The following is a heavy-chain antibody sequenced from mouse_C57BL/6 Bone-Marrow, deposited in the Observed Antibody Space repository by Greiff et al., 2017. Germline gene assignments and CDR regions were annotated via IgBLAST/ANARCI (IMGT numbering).Heavy chain of an antibody. CDR3: ARRYYGSFAY. J-gene: IGHJ3*01. CDR2: INPGSGGT. D-gene: IGHD1-1*01. V-gene: IGHV1-54*01. CDR1: GYAFTNYL. Sequence: QVQLQQSGAELVRPGTSVKVSCKASGYAFTNYLIEWVKQRPGQGLEWIGVINPGSGGTNYNEKFKGKATLTADKSSSTAYMQLSSLTSEDSAVYFCARRYYGSFAYWGQGTLVTVSA.